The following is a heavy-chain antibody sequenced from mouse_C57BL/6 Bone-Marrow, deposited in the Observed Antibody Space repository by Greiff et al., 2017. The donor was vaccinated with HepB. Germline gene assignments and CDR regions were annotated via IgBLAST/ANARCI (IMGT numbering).Heavy chain of an antibody. V-gene: IGHV5-16*01. CDR3: ARGGEITTPLYAMDY. J-gene: IGHJ4*01. CDR1: GFTFSDYY. Sequence: EVQLVESEGGLVQPGSSMKLSCTASGFTFSDYYMAWVRQVPEKGLEWVANINYDGSSTYYLDSLKSRFIISRDNAKNILYLQMSSLKSEDTATYYCARGGEITTPLYAMDYWGQGTSVTVSS. D-gene: IGHD1-1*01. CDR2: INYDGSST.